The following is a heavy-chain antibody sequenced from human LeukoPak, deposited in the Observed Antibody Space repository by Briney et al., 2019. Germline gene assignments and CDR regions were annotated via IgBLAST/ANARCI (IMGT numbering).Heavy chain of an antibody. D-gene: IGHD2-2*01. CDR1: GSSISSSSYY. Sequence: PSETLSLTCTVSGSSISSSSYYWSWIRQPAGKGLEWIGRIYTSGSTNYNPSLKSRVTMSVDTSKNQFSLKLSSVTAADTAVYYCARGLPAAFDYWGQGTLVTVSS. CDR3: ARGLPAAFDY. CDR2: IYTSGST. V-gene: IGHV4-61*02. J-gene: IGHJ4*02.